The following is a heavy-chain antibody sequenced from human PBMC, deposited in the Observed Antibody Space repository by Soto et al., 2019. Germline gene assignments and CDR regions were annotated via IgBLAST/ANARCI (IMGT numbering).Heavy chain of an antibody. J-gene: IGHJ4*02. V-gene: IGHV3-23*01. D-gene: IGHD6-19*01. Sequence: LRLSCAASGFTFSTYAMSWVRQAPGKGLEWVSGISGSGAGAYYADSVKGRFTISRDNSKNTLYLQMNSLRAEDTAVYYCAKDPVAGLIYYFDYWGQGTLVTVSS. CDR1: GFTFSTYA. CDR3: AKDPVAGLIYYFDY. CDR2: ISGSGAGA.